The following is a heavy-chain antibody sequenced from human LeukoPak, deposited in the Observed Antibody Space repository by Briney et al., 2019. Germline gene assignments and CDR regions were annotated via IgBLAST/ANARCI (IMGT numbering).Heavy chain of an antibody. Sequence: PGGSLRLSCAASGLTFSSYAMSWVRQAPGKGLEWVSAISGSGPNTYYADSVKGRFTLSRDNSKNTLYLQMNSLRAEDTAVYYCAKRSGSSFGYFDYWGQGTLVTVSS. CDR2: ISGSGPNT. CDR3: AKRSGSSFGYFDY. V-gene: IGHV3-23*01. D-gene: IGHD3-10*01. J-gene: IGHJ4*02. CDR1: GLTFSSYA.